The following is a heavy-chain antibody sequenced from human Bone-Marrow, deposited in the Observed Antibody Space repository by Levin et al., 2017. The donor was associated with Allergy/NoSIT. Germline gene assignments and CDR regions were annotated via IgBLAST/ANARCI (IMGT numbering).Heavy chain of an antibody. CDR2: IIPIFHTS. CDR1: GGTFNNFA. J-gene: IGHJ4*02. CDR3: AATPRYCTGGSCFQGEIDY. D-gene: IGHD2-8*02. Sequence: AASVKVSCKASGGTFNNFAFSWVRQAPGQGLEWMGGIIPIFHTSNYAQKFQGRVTVTADHSTSTAYIELSSLRSEDTAVYFCAATPRYCTGGSCFQGEIDYWGQGTLVTVSS. V-gene: IGHV1-69*13.